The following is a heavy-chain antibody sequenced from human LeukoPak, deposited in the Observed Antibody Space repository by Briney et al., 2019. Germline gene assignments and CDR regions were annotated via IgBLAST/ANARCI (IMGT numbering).Heavy chain of an antibody. D-gene: IGHD1-26*01. CDR3: AKDYSDSRVGDVFFEY. CDR2: ITSGFTP. V-gene: IGHV3-23*01. CDR1: GLTFSNYA. Sequence: PGGSLRLSCAASGLTFSNYAMSWFRQAPGKGLEWVSGITSGFTPHYADSVKGRFTISRDNSKNMFHLQMNSLRAEDTAVYYCAKDYSDSRVGDVFFEYWGQGTLVTVSS. J-gene: IGHJ4*02.